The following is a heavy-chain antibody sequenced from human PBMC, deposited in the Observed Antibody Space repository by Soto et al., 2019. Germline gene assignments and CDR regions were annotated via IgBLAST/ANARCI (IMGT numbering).Heavy chain of an antibody. CDR1: GYSFTSYW. CDR2: IYPGDSDT. V-gene: IGHV5-51*01. D-gene: IGHD6-13*01. Sequence: GESLKISCKGSGYSFTSYWIGWVRQMPGKGLEWMGIIYPGDSDTRYSPSFQGQVTISADKSISTAYLQWSSLKASDTAMYYCARQLESRSWFNPDAFDIWGQGTMVTVSS. J-gene: IGHJ3*02. CDR3: ARQLESRSWFNPDAFDI.